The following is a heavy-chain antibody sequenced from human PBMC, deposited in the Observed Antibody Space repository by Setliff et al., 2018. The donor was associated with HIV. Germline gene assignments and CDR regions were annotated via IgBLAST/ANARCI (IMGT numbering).Heavy chain of an antibody. D-gene: IGHD3-16*01. CDR3: ARIWGIPPLYYFDY. V-gene: IGHV1-46*01. CDR2: INPSIVST. J-gene: IGHJ4*02. Sequence: GASVKVSCKASGYKFTSYYIHWVRQAPGQGLEWMGIINPSIVSTTYAQKFQGRVTFTRDTSASAAYMDLSSLRSEDTAVYYCARIWGIPPLYYFDYWGQGTLVTVSS. CDR1: GYKFTSYY.